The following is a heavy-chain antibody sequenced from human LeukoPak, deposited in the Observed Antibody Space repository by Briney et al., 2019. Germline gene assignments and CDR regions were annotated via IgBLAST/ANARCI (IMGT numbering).Heavy chain of an antibody. J-gene: IGHJ6*01. CDR2: INHSGST. CDR3: AMYTYSSSWYYYGMDG. V-gene: IGHV4-34*01. CDR1: GGSISSYY. Sequence: PSETLSLTCTVSGGSISSYYWSWLRQPPGKGLEWIGEINHSGSTNYNPSLKSRVTISVDTSKKQFSLKLGSATAADTAVYHGAMYTYSSSWYYYGMDGLGQRGTVTDSS. D-gene: IGHD6-6*01.